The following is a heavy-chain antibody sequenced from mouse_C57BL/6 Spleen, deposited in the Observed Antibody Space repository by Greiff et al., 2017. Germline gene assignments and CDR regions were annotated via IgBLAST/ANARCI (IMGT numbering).Heavy chain of an antibody. Sequence: QFQPQQSGAELVKPGASVKSSCTASGYTFTSYWMHWVKQRLAQGLEWIGMIHPNSGSTNYNEKFKIKATLTVDKSSSTAYMQLSSLTSEDSAVYYCARCYDDYGFAYWGQGTLVTVSA. CDR3: ARCYDDYGFAY. V-gene: IGHV1-64*01. J-gene: IGHJ3*01. D-gene: IGHD2-4*01. CDR2: IHPNSGST. CDR1: GYTFTSYW.